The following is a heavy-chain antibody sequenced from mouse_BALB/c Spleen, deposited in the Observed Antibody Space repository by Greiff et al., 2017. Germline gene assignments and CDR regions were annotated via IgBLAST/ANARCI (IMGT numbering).Heavy chain of an antibody. D-gene: IGHD2-2*01. CDR1: GYTFTSYW. J-gene: IGHJ2*01. Sequence: VKLMESGAELAKPGASVKMSCKASGYTFTSYWMHWVKQRPGQGLEWIGYINPSTGYTEYNQKFKYKATLTADKSSSTAYMQLSSLTSEDSAVYYCASFYGYDGFYYFDYWGQGTTLTVSS. CDR2: INPSTGYT. V-gene: IGHV1-7*01. CDR3: ASFYGYDGFYYFDY.